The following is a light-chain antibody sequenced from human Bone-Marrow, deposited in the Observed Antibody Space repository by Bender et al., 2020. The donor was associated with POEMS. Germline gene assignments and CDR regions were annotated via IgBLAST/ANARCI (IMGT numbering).Light chain of an antibody. J-gene: IGLJ3*02. CDR2: DVS. V-gene: IGLV2-14*03. Sequence: QSALTQPASVSGSPGQSITISCSGTSSDISGYNYVSWYQQHPGKAPKLMIYDVSDRPSGVSNRFSGSKSGDTASLTISGLQAEDEAYYYCSTYTSSSTWVFGGGTKVTVL. CDR1: SSDISGYNY. CDR3: STYTSSSTWV.